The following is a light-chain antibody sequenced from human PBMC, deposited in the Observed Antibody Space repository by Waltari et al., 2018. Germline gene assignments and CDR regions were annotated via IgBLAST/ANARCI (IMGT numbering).Light chain of an antibody. CDR2: DAS. CDR1: HNINPY. V-gene: IGKV3-11*01. CDR3: QAGSAWPPALT. Sequence: RASHNINPYLAWYQHKPGQAPRLLIYDASNRARGVPARISGSGSGTDFALTISSLEAEDSAVYYCQAGSAWPPALTFGGGSRVEIK. J-gene: IGKJ4*01.